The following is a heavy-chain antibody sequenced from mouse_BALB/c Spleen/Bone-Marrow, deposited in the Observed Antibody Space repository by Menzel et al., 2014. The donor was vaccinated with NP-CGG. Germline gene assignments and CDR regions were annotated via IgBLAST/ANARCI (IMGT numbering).Heavy chain of an antibody. Sequence: QVQLQQSGPGLVAPSQSLSITCTVSGFSLTDYGVSWIRQPPGKGLEWLGVIWGGGSTYYNSTLKSRLSISKDNSNSQVFLKLSMLQTDYAAIYYCSEHYVRYYAMDYWGQGTSVTVSS. CDR1: GFSLTDYG. V-gene: IGHV2-6-5*01. CDR2: IWGGGST. J-gene: IGHJ4*01. CDR3: SEHYVRYYAMDY. D-gene: IGHD2-12*01.